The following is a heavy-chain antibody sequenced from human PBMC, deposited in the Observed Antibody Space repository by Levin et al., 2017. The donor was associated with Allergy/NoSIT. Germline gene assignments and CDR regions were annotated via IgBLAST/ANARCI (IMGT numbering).Heavy chain of an antibody. Sequence: SETLSLTCTVSGGSISSYYWSWIRQPPGKGLEWIGYIYYSGSTNYNPSLKSRVTISVDTSKNQFSLKLSSVTAADTAVYYCARAISSSWPLDYWGQGTLVTVSS. D-gene: IGHD6-13*01. CDR1: GGSISSYY. V-gene: IGHV4-59*01. J-gene: IGHJ4*02. CDR2: IYYSGST. CDR3: ARAISSSWPLDY.